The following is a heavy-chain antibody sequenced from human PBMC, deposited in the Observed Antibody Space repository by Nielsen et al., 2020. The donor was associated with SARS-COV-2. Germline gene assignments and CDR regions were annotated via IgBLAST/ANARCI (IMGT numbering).Heavy chain of an antibody. V-gene: IGHV1-46*01. Sequence: ASVKVSCKASGYTFTSYYMHWVRQAPGQGLEWMGIINPSGGSTSYAQKFQGRVTMTRDTSTSTVYMELSSLRSEDTAVYYCARVRTTGTTLSWFDPWGQGTLVTVSS. CDR3: ARVRTTGTTLSWFDP. CDR1: GYTFTSYY. D-gene: IGHD1-1*01. J-gene: IGHJ5*02. CDR2: INPSGGST.